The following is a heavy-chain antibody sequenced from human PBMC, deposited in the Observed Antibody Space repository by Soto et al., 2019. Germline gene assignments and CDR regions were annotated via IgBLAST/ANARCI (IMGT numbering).Heavy chain of an antibody. Sequence: QVQLQQWGAGLLKPSETLSLTCAVYGGSFSGYYWSWIRQPPGKGLEWIGEINHSGSTNYNPSLKSRVTISVGTSGNQFSLKLSSVTAADTAVYYCERIPTSHWGQGTLVIVSS. CDR3: ERIPTSH. CDR2: INHSGST. V-gene: IGHV4-34*01. J-gene: IGHJ1*01. CDR1: GGSFSGYY.